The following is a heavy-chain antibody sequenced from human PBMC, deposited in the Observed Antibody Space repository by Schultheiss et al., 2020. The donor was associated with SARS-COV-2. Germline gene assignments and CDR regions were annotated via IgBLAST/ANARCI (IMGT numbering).Heavy chain of an antibody. CDR1: GFTFSDYS. CDR3: ANWLATISPFDY. V-gene: IGHV3-11*03. Sequence: GGSLRLSCEDSGFTFSDYSMNWVRQAPGKGLEWVSFISSTGSYANYADSVKGRFTISRDNAKNSLYLQMNSLRAEDTAVYYCANWLATISPFDYWGQGTLVTVSS. CDR2: ISSTGSYA. J-gene: IGHJ4*02. D-gene: IGHD5-24*01.